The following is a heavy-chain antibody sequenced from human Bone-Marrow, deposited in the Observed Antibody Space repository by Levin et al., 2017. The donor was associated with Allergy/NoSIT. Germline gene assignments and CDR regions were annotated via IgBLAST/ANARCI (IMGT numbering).Heavy chain of an antibody. CDR3: AKGAGWVAGAVALI. CDR1: GFTFSSYA. J-gene: IGHJ4*02. V-gene: IGHV3-23*01. CDR2: ISGSGTST. Sequence: GESLKISCAASGFTFSSYAMSWVRQAPGKGLDWVSAISGSGTSTYYADSVKGRFTISRDKSMTTLYLQMNSLRAEDTAVYYCAKGAGWVAGAVALIWGPGTLVTVAS. D-gene: IGHD6-19*01.